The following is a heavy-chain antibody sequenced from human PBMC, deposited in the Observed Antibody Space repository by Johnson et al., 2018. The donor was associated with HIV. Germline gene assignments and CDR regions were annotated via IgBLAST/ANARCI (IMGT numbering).Heavy chain of an antibody. CDR1: AFTFSDYY. D-gene: IGHD1-7*01. CDR2: IRWNSGLT. Sequence: QVQLVESGGGLVKPGGSLRLSCAASAFTFSDYYMSWIRQAPGKGLEWVSGIRWNSGLTYYLDSVKGRFTISRENAKNSVYLQMNSLGAGDTAVYYCTRRNWNSGSGFDIWGQGTMVTVSS. J-gene: IGHJ3*02. CDR3: TRRNWNSGSGFDI. V-gene: IGHV3-11*06.